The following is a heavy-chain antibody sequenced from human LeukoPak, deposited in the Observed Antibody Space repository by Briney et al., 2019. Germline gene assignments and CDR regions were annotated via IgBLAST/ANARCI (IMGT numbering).Heavy chain of an antibody. CDR2: IYTSGST. V-gene: IGHV4-61*02. J-gene: IGHJ4*02. D-gene: IGHD6-13*01. Sequence: SETLSLTCTVSGGSISSGSYYWSRIRQPAGKGLEWIGRIYTSGSTNYNPSLKSRVTMSVDTSKNQFSLKLSSVTAADTAVYYCARVGYSSSWYQGFDYWGQGTLVTVSS. CDR3: ARVGYSSSWYQGFDY. CDR1: GGSISSGSYY.